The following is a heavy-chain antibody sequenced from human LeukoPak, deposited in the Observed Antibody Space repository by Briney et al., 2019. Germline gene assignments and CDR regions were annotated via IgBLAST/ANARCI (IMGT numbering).Heavy chain of an antibody. CDR1: GFTFSGYG. J-gene: IGHJ4*02. D-gene: IGHD1-26*01. V-gene: IGHV3-30*02. CDR2: IRYDERNK. Sequence: GGSLRLSCAASGFTFSGYGMHWVRPAPGKGLEWVTCIRYDERNKYYADSAKGRFTISRDNSKNTLYLQMNSLRAEDTAVYYCANSGSYFWGQGTLVTVSS. CDR3: ANSGSYF.